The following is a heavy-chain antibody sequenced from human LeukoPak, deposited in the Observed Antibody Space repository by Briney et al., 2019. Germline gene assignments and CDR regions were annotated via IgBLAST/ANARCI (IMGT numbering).Heavy chain of an antibody. CDR1: GDSISSYY. D-gene: IGHD1-26*01. V-gene: IGHV4-59*01. Sequence: SETLSLTCTVSGDSISSYYWSWIRQPPGKGLEWIGYIYYSGSTNYNPSLKSRVTISVDTSKNQFSLKLSSVTAADTAVYYCARVSSYYPPSHFDYWGQGTLVTVSS. CDR2: IYYSGST. CDR3: ARVSSYYPPSHFDY. J-gene: IGHJ4*02.